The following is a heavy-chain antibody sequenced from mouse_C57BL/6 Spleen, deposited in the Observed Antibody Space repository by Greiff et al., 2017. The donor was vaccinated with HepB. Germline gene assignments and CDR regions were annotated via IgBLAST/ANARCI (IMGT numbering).Heavy chain of an antibody. Sequence: VQRVESGAELVKPGASVKLSCKASGYTFTEYTIHWVKQRSGQGLEWIGWFYPGSGSIKYNEKFKDKATLTADKSSSTVYMELSRLTSEDSAVYFCARHEDPFSSFDYWGQGTTLTVSS. J-gene: IGHJ2*01. CDR1: GYTFTEYT. CDR2: FYPGSGSI. CDR3: ARHEDPFSSFDY. V-gene: IGHV1-62-2*01.